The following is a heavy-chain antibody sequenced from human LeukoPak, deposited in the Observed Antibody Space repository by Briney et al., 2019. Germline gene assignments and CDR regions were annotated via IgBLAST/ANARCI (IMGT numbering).Heavy chain of an antibody. V-gene: IGHV3-66*01. CDR2: LHNGGDT. Sequence: GGSLRLSCAASGFGVRNNYMSWVRQAPGKGLEWVSVLHNGGDTFYTDSVKGRFLNSRDNSKNTLYLQMSSLRAEDTAVYYCARDAGLAAFDMWGQGTMVTVSS. J-gene: IGHJ3*02. CDR1: GFGVRNNY. CDR3: ARDAGLAAFDM.